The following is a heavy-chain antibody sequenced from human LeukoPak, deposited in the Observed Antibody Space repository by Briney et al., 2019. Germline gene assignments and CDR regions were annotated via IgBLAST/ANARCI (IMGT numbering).Heavy chain of an antibody. CDR2: ISAYNGNT. D-gene: IGHD4-17*01. V-gene: IGHV1-18*01. CDR1: GYTFTSYG. Sequence: ASVKVSCKASGYTFTSYGISWVRQAPGQGLEWMGWISAYNGNTNYAQKLQGRVTMTTDTSTSTDYMELKSLRSDDTAVYDCARDRTVPSQSLNYYYGMDVWGQGTTVTVSS. J-gene: IGHJ6*02. CDR3: ARDRTVPSQSLNYYYGMDV.